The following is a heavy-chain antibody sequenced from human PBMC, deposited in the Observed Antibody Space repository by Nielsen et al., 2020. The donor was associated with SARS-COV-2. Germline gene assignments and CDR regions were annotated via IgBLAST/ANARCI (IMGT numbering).Heavy chain of an antibody. CDR3: AGSMVRGAHFDY. D-gene: IGHD3-10*01. V-gene: IGHV4-59*08. Sequence: SETLSLTCTVSGGSISSYYWSWTRQPPGKGLEWIGYIYYSGSTNYNPSLKSRVTISVDTSKNQFSLKLSSVTAADTAVYYCAGSMVRGAHFDYWGQGTLVTVSS. J-gene: IGHJ4*02. CDR2: IYYSGST. CDR1: GGSISSYY.